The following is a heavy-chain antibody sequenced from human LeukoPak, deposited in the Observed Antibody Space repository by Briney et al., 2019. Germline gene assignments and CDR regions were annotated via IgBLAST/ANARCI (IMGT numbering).Heavy chain of an antibody. CDR2: IKPDGSQK. J-gene: IGHJ4*02. CDR3: ARDRDSNWYPYHDY. V-gene: IGHV3-7*03. CDR1: GFTFLNSW. D-gene: IGHD6-13*01. Sequence: PTGGSLRLSCAASGFTFLNSWMSWVRQAPGKGLEWMANIKPDGSQKYYADSVKGRFTISRDNAKNSLYLQVDSLTAEDTAIYYCARDRDSNWYPYHDYWGQGVLVTVSS.